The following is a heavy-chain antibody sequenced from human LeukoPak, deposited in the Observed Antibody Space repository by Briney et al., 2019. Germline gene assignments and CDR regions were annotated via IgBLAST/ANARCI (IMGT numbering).Heavy chain of an antibody. J-gene: IGHJ6*03. V-gene: IGHV4-34*01. Sequence: SETLSLTCSVNGGSFRGYSISWIRKPPGKGLKWIGEINHTGSIRSNPSLKSPVTISVDTSKKHFSLEMSSVTAADTAVYYCARGEVRTAKTYTWSSRPYYSYSYMDVWGKGTTVTVSS. CDR1: GGSFRGYS. D-gene: IGHD3-3*01. CDR3: ARGEVRTAKTYTWSSRPYYSYSYMDV. CDR2: INHTGSI.